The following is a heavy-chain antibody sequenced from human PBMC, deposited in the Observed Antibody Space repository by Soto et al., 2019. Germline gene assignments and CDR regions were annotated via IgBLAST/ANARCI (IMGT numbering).Heavy chain of an antibody. CDR1: GGSISSGGYY. V-gene: IGHV4-31*03. D-gene: IGHD6-6*01. Sequence: SETRSLTCTVSGGSISSGGYYWSWIRQHPEKGLEWIGYIYYTGNTYYNASLKSRVTISVDTSNNQFSLKLSSVTAADTAVYYCARVGISSSDAFDIWGQGTTVTVSS. CDR3: ARVGISSSDAFDI. CDR2: IYYTGNT. J-gene: IGHJ3*02.